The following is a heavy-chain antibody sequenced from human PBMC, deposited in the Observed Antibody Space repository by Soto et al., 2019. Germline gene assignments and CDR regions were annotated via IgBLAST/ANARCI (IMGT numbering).Heavy chain of an antibody. Sequence: SETLSLTCTVSGGSISSYYWSWIRQPPGKGLEWIGYIYYSGSTNYNPSLKSRVTISVDTSKNQFSLKLSSVTAADTAVYYCARARVSAAYDYWGQGTLVTVSS. J-gene: IGHJ4*02. CDR2: IYYSGST. V-gene: IGHV4-59*01. CDR3: ARARVSAAYDY. D-gene: IGHD6-13*01. CDR1: GGSISSYY.